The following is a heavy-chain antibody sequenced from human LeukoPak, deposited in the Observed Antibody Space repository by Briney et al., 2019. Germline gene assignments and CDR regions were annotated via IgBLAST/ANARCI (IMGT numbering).Heavy chain of an antibody. J-gene: IGHJ4*02. Sequence: GGSLRLSCAASGFTFSSYSMNWVRQAPGKGLEWVSSISSSSSYIYYADSVKGRFTISRDNAKNSLYLQMNSLRAEDTAVYYCARIIAVAPPVDWGQGTLVTVSS. CDR3: ARIIAVAPPVD. CDR1: GFTFSSYS. CDR2: ISSSSSYI. D-gene: IGHD6-19*01. V-gene: IGHV3-21*01.